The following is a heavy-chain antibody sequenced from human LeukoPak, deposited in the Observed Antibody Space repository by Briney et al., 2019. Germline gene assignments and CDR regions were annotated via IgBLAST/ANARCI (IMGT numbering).Heavy chain of an antibody. D-gene: IGHD2-8*01. J-gene: IGHJ6*03. CDR3: ARVMYGYYYYMDV. CDR1: GGSISSYY. V-gene: IGHV4-59*01. CDR2: IYYSGST. Sequence: PSETLSLTCTVSGGSISSYYWSWIRQPPGKGLEWIGYIYYSGSTNYNPSLKSRVTISVDTSKNQFSLKLSSVTAADTAVYYCARVMYGYYYYMDVWGKGTTVTVSS.